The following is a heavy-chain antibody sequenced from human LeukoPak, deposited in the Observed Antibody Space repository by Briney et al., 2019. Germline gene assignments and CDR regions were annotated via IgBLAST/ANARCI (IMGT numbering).Heavy chain of an antibody. CDR1: GFKFGSRW. D-gene: IGHD3-10*02. J-gene: IGHJ6*04. Sequence: GGSLRLSCAASGFKFGSRWMSWVRQAPGTGLEWVANISPDGSNNACVGSVKGRFTISRDNAKNSLYLQMNSLRAEDTAVYYCAELGITMIGGVWGKGTTVTISS. CDR2: ISPDGSNN. CDR3: AELGITMIGGV. V-gene: IGHV3-7*01.